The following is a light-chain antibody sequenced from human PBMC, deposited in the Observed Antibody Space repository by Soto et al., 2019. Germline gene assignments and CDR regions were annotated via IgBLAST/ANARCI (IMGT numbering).Light chain of an antibody. Sequence: IPMTQSPSSLSASVGDRVTITCQATQDIRKYLNWYQQKPGKAPKLLIYDASSLETGVPSRFSGSGTGTDFTLTISSLQPEDFATYYCQQYDNLPLIFGQGTRPDIQ. CDR2: DAS. CDR3: QQYDNLPLI. V-gene: IGKV1-33*01. CDR1: QDIRKY. J-gene: IGKJ5*01.